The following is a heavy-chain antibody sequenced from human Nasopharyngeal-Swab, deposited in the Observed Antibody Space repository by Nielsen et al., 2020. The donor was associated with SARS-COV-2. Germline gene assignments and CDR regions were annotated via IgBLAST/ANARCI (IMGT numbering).Heavy chain of an antibody. CDR1: GFTFSSYG. J-gene: IGHJ4*02. CDR2: IWYDGSNK. Sequence: GESLKISCAASGFTFSSYGMHWVRQAPGKGLEWVAVIWYDGSNKYYADSVKGRFTISRDNSKNTLYLQMNSLRAEDTAVYYCTRPYYGDLGHYWGQGTLVTVSS. V-gene: IGHV3-33*01. D-gene: IGHD4-17*01. CDR3: TRPYYGDLGHY.